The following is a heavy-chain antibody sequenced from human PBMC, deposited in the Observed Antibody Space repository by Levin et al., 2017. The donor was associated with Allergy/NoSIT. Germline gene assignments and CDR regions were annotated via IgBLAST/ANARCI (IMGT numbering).Heavy chain of an antibody. CDR2: IYHSGST. CDR3: ASSVTGVVPAALYYYYGMDV. CDR1: GGSISSSNW. D-gene: IGHD2-2*01. V-gene: IGHV4-4*02. J-gene: IGHJ6*02. Sequence: SETLSLTCAVSGGSISSSNWWSWVRQPPGKGLEWIGEIYHSGSTNYNPSLKSRVTISVDKSKNQFSLKLSSVTAADTAVYYCASSVTGVVPAALYYYYGMDVWGQGTTVTVSS.